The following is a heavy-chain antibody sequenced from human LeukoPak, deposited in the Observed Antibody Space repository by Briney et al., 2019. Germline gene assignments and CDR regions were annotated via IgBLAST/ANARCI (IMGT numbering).Heavy chain of an antibody. CDR2: NNPNSGGT. J-gene: IGHJ4*02. CDR3: AREGPIVGATHLVDY. D-gene: IGHD1-26*01. CDR1: GYTFTDYY. V-gene: IGHV1-2*02. Sequence: ASVKVSCKASGYTFTDYYMHWVRQAPGQGLEWMGWNNPNSGGTNYAQKFQGRVTMTRDTSISTAYMELSRLRSDDTAVYYCAREGPIVGATHLVDYWGQGTLVTVSS.